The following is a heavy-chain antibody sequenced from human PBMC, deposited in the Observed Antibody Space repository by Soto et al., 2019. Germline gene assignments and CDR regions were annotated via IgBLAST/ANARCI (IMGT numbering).Heavy chain of an antibody. Sequence: PGGSLRLSCAASGFTFSSYGMHWVRQAPGKGLEWVAVISYDGSNKYYADSVKGRFTTSRDNSKNTLYLQMNSLRAEDTAVYYCAKDIRAYYDFWSGAYGMDVWGQGTTVTVSS. D-gene: IGHD3-3*01. J-gene: IGHJ6*02. CDR2: ISYDGSNK. CDR3: AKDIRAYYDFWSGAYGMDV. CDR1: GFTFSSYG. V-gene: IGHV3-30*18.